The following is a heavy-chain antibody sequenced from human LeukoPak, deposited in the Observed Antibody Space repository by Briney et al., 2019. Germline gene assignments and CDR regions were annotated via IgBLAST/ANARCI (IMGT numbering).Heavy chain of an antibody. CDR3: AREVPENFNFDY. D-gene: IGHD2/OR15-2a*01. CDR1: GGTFSSYA. CDR2: IIPIFGTA. V-gene: IGHV1-69*05. J-gene: IGHJ4*02. Sequence: ASVKVSCKASGGTFSSYAISWVRQAPGQGLEWMGGIIPIFGTANYAQKFQGRVTITTDESTSTAYMELSSLRSEDTAVYYCAREVPENFNFDYWGQGTLVTVSS.